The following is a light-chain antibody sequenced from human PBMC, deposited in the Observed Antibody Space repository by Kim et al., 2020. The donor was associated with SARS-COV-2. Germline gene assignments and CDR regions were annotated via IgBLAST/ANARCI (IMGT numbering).Light chain of an antibody. CDR1: KLGDKY. J-gene: IGLJ2*01. CDR2: QDS. V-gene: IGLV3-1*01. Sequence: VPPGQTASITCYGDKLGDKYACWYQQKPGQSPVLVIYQDSKRPSGIPERVSGSNAGNTATLTISGTQAMDEADYYCQAWDSSTVVFGGGTQLTV. CDR3: QAWDSSTVV.